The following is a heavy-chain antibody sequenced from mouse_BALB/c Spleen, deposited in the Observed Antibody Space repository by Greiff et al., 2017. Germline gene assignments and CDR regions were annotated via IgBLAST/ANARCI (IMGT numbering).Heavy chain of an antibody. D-gene: IGHD1-1*01. CDR1: GYSITSDYA. V-gene: IGHV3-2*02. CDR3: ARSKVDAMDY. Sequence: EVKLMESGPGLVKPSQSLSLTCTVTGYSITSDYAWNWIRQFPGNKLEWMGYISYSGSTSYNPSLKSRISITRDTSKNQFFLQLNSVTTEDTATYYCARSKVDAMDYWGQGTSVTVSS. CDR2: ISYSGST. J-gene: IGHJ4*01.